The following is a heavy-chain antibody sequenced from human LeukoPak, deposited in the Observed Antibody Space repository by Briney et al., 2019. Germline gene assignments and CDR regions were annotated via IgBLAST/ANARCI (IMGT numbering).Heavy chain of an antibody. CDR1: GYSFTSYW. Sequence: GESLQISCKGSGYSFTSYWIGWVRQMPGKGLEWMGIIYPGDSDTRYSPSFQGQVTISADKSISTAYLQWSSLKASDTAMYYCARLQDSSSFYYYYYGMDVWGQGTTVTVSS. CDR3: ARLQDSSSFYYYYYGMDV. J-gene: IGHJ6*02. V-gene: IGHV5-51*01. CDR2: IYPGDSDT. D-gene: IGHD6-6*01.